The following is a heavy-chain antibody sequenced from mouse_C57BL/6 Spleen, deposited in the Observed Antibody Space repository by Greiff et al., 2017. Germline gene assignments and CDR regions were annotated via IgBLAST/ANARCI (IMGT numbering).Heavy chain of an antibody. CDR1: GYAFPNYL. J-gene: IGHJ4*01. V-gene: IGHV1-54*01. CDR3: AREDYDEDMDY. D-gene: IGHD2-4*01. CDR2: FTPGSGGT. Sequence: QVQLKESGAELVRPGTSVKVSCKASGYAFPNYLIEWVKQRPGQGLEWIGVFTPGSGGTNYNEKFKGKATLTADKSSSTAYMQLSILTSEDSAVYFCAREDYDEDMDYWGQGTSVTVSS.